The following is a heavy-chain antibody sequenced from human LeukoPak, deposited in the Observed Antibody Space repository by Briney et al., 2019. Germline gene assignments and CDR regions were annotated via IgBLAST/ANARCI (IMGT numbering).Heavy chain of an antibody. D-gene: IGHD3-16*02. J-gene: IGHJ6*03. CDR3: ARGGRYLNYYYYMDV. CDR1: GYTFTSYD. Sequence: EASVKVSCKASGYTFTSYDINWVRQATGQGLEWMGWMNPNSGNTGYAQKFQGRVTMTRNTSISTAYMELSSLRSEDTAVYYCARGGRYLNYYYYMDVWGKGTTVTISS. V-gene: IGHV1-8*02. CDR2: MNPNSGNT.